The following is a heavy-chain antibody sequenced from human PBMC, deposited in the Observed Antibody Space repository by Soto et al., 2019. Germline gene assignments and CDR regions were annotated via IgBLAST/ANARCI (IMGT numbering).Heavy chain of an antibody. CDR1: GGSISSGGYY. Sequence: SETLSLTCTVSGGSISSGGYYWSWIRQHPGKGLEWIGYIYYSGSTYYNPSLKSRVTISVDTSKNQFSLKLSSVTAADTAVYYCAREITSYSSSWYGRSDWFGPWGQGTLVTVSS. J-gene: IGHJ5*02. CDR3: AREITSYSSSWYGRSDWFGP. D-gene: IGHD6-13*01. CDR2: IYYSGST. V-gene: IGHV4-31*03.